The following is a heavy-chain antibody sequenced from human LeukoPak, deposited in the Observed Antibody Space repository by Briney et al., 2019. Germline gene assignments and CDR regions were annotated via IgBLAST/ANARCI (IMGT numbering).Heavy chain of an antibody. CDR1: GFTFDDYG. CDR2: INWNGGST. Sequence: PGGSLRLFCAASGFTFDDYGTSWVRQAPGKGLEWFSGINWNGGSTGYADSVKGRFTISRDNAKNSLYLQMNSLRGEDTALYYCARSVAASRDYWGQGTLVTVSS. D-gene: IGHD2-15*01. J-gene: IGHJ4*02. CDR3: ARSVAASRDY. V-gene: IGHV3-20*04.